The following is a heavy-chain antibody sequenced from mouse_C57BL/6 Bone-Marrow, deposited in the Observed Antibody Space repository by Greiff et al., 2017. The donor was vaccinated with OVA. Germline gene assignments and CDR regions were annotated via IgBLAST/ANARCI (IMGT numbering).Heavy chain of an antibody. D-gene: IGHD1-1*01. Sequence: VQLKESGPGLVKPSQSLSLTCSVTGYSITSGYYWNWIRQFPGNKLEWMGYISYDGSNNYNPSLKTRTSITRDTSKNTLFLKLNSVTTDDTATDYCARDNYGSSYLWFAYWGQGTLVTVSA. J-gene: IGHJ3*01. CDR1: GYSITSGYY. V-gene: IGHV3-6*01. CDR3: ARDNYGSSYLWFAY. CDR2: ISYDGSN.